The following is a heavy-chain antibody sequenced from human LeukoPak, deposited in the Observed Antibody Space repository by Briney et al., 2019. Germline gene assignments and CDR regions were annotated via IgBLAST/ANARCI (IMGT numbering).Heavy chain of an antibody. CDR2: ISSSGSTI. D-gene: IGHD5-24*01. CDR1: GFTFSDYY. CDR3: ARDGSVEMATIIAFDI. J-gene: IGHJ3*02. Sequence: GGSLRLSCAASGFTFSDYYMSWIRQAPGKGLEWVSYISSSGSTIYYADSVKGRFTISRDNAKNSLYLQMNSLRAEDTAVYYCARDGSVEMATIIAFDIWGQGTMVTVSS. V-gene: IGHV3-11*01.